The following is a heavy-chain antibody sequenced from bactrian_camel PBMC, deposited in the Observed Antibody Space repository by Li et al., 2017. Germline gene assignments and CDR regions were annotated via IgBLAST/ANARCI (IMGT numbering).Heavy chain of an antibody. Sequence: QLVESGGGSVQAGDSLRLSCKASRYTYLDYCMGWFRQAPGKEREGVAGIYSDGSTSYAESVKGRFTISQDNAKNTLYLQMNSLKPEDTAMYYCAADCTTVGGGTSVVFGYWGQGTQVTVS. D-gene: IGHD6*01. CDR1: RYTYLDYC. V-gene: IGHV3S55*01. J-gene: IGHJ6*01. CDR2: IYSDGST. CDR3: AADCTTVGGGTSVVFGY.